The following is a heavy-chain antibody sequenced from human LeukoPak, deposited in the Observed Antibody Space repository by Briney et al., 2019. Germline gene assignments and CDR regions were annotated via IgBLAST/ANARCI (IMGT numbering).Heavy chain of an antibody. CDR1: GYTFTSYG. Sequence: ASVKVSCKASGYTFTSYGISWVRQAPGQGLEWMGWISAYNGNTNYAQKLQGRVTMTTDTSTSTAYMELRSLRSDDTAVYYCARDLGGPVDTAMVYMDVWGQGTTVTVSS. CDR3: ARDLGGPVDTAMVYMDV. CDR2: ISAYNGNT. V-gene: IGHV1-18*01. J-gene: IGHJ6*02. D-gene: IGHD5-18*01.